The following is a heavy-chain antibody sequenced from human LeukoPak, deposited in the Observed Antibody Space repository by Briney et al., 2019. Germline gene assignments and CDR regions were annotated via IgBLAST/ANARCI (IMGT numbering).Heavy chain of an antibody. D-gene: IGHD2-2*01. CDR1: GFTFSSYW. V-gene: IGHV3-74*01. Sequence: GGSLRLSCAASGFTFSSYWMHWVRQAPGKGLVWVSRINSDGSSTSYADSVKDRFTISRDNAKDTLYLQMNSLRAEDTAVYYCARVLTTSLSSTSFYFDYWGQGTLVTVSS. CDR2: INSDGSST. CDR3: ARVLTTSLSSTSFYFDY. J-gene: IGHJ4*02.